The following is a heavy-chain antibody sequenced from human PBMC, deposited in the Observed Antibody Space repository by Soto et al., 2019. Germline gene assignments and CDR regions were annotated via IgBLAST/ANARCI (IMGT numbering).Heavy chain of an antibody. J-gene: IGHJ6*02. CDR2: INHSGST. V-gene: IGHV4-34*01. CDR3: ARARITMVRGALYYYYGMDV. CDR1: GGSFSGYY. D-gene: IGHD3-10*01. Sequence: SETLSLNCAVYGGSFSGYYWSWLRQPPGKGLEWIGEINHSGSTNYNPSLKSRVTISVATSKNQFSLKLSSVTAADTAVYYCARARITMVRGALYYYYGMDVCGQGTTVT.